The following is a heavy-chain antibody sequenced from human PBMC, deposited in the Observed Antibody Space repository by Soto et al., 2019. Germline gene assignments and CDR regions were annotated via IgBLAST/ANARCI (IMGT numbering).Heavy chain of an antibody. J-gene: IGHJ4*02. CDR2: MNPDSGHA. V-gene: IGHV1-8*01. CDR3: ARRTHCSGGICYYGLDN. CDR1: GYAFTNSD. Sequence: ASVKVSCKASGYAFTNSDINWVRQAPGQGLEWMGWMNPDSGHAAYAQRVQGRVTLTTSTSTSTVYLELRSLGSEDTAVYYCARRTHCSGGICYYGLDNWGQGTLVTVS. D-gene: IGHD2-21*02.